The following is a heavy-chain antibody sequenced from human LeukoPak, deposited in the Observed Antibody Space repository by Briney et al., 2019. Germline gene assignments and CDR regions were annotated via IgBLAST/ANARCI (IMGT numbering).Heavy chain of an antibody. J-gene: IGHJ6*03. CDR2: IRGDGGNK. Sequence: PGGSLRLSCAASGFTFSSYGMHWVRQAPGKGLEWVAVIRGDGGNKYCADSVKGRFTISRDNSKNTLYLKMNSLRDEDTAVYSCAKTGGEYQLLVYYYYYYTDVWGKGTTVTISS. CDR3: AKTGGEYQLLVYYYYYYTDV. CDR1: GFTFSSYG. D-gene: IGHD2-2*01. V-gene: IGHV3-30*02.